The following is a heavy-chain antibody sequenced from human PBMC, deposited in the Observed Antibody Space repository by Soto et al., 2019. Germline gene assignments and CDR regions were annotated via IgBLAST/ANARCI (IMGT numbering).Heavy chain of an antibody. CDR3: ARVRATDYEIDY. CDR1: GFMFGSYW. CDR2: IKRDGSEK. V-gene: IGHV3-7*03. Sequence: GGSLRLPCTASGFMFGSYWMTWVRHVPGKGLQWVANIKRDGSEKYYVDFVKGRFTIFRDNADNSVFLDMNNLRVDDTATYYCARVRATDYEIDYWGQGALVTVSS. D-gene: IGHD4-17*01. J-gene: IGHJ4*02.